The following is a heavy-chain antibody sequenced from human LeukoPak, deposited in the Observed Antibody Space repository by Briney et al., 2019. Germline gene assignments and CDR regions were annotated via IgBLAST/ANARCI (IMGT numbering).Heavy chain of an antibody. J-gene: IGHJ4*02. CDR3: AKGGAAIRDY. V-gene: IGHV3-30*18. Sequence: PGGSLRLSCAASGFTFSSYGMHWVRQAPGKGLEWVAVISYDGSNKYYADSVKGRFTISRDNSKNTLYLQMNSLRAEDTAVYYCAKGGAAIRDYWGQGTLVTVSS. CDR2: ISYDGSNK. CDR1: GFTFSSYG.